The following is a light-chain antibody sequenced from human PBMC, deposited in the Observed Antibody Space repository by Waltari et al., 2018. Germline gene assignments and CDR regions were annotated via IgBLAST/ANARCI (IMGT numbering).Light chain of an antibody. CDR3: ASWDDSLRGV. V-gene: IGLV1-47*01. Sequence: QSVLTQPPSASGTPGQRVTIPCSGSSSNLGSNYVYWYQQLPGTAPKLLICRNHERPSGVPDRFSGSKSGTSASLAISGLRSEDEADYYCASWDDSLRGVFGTGTKVTVL. J-gene: IGLJ1*01. CDR2: RNH. CDR1: SSNLGSNY.